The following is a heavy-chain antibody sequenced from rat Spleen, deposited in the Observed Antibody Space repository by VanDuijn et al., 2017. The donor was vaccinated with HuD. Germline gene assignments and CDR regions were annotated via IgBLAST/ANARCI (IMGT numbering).Heavy chain of an antibody. V-gene: IGHV5-20*01. CDR1: GFSFSDYY. D-gene: IGHD4-3*01. CDR3: TTDPLSYNSGYVGYVMDA. J-gene: IGHJ4*01. CDR2: ISYDGSHN. Sequence: EVQLVESGGGLVQPGRPLKLSCAASGFSFSDYYMAWVRQAPTKGLEWVATISYDGSHNYYRDSVRGRFTISRDNVKSTLYLQMDSLRSEDTATYYCTTDPLSYNSGYVGYVMDAWGQGASVTVSS.